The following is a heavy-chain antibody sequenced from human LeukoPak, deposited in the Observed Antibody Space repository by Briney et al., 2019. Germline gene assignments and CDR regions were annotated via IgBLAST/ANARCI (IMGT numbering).Heavy chain of an antibody. V-gene: IGHV4-61*02. CDR1: GRSISSGSYY. CDR3: ARSIVVVVGDYYYYYMDV. D-gene: IGHD2-15*01. CDR2: IYTSGST. J-gene: IGHJ6*03. Sequence: SQTLSLTCTVSGRSISSGSYYWSWIRQPAGKGLEWIGRIYTSGSTNYNPSLKSRVTISVDTSKNQFSLKLSSVTAADTAVYYCARSIVVVVGDYYYYYMDVWGKGTTVTISS.